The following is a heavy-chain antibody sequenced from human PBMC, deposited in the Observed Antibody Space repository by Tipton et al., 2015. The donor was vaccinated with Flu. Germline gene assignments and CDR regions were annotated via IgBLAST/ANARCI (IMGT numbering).Heavy chain of an antibody. D-gene: IGHD6-13*01. Sequence: QLVQSGGGLVQPGGSLRLSCAASGFTFSSYEMNWVRQAPGKGLEWVSYISGSGRTIYYADSVKGRFTISRDNAKNSLYLQMNSLRAEDTAVYYCARDPTGIAAAGTVGWGQGTLVTVSS. J-gene: IGHJ4*02. V-gene: IGHV3-48*03. CDR1: GFTFSSYE. CDR3: ARDPTGIAAAGTVG. CDR2: ISGSGRTI.